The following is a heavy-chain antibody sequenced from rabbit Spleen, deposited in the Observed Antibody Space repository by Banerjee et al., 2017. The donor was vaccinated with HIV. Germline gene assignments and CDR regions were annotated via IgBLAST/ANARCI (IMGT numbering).Heavy chain of an antibody. CDR2: IDTNYGDT. Sequence: EQLVESGGGLVQPAGSLTLTCTVSGFSFSSNWICWVRQAPGKGLEWVACIDTNYGDTDYANWPKGRFTISKTSSTTVTLQMTSLTAADTATYFCARNYVNAFDPWGQGTLVTVS. CDR3: ARNYVNAFDP. J-gene: IGHJ2*01. CDR1: GFSFSSNW. V-gene: IGHV1S45*01. D-gene: IGHD1-1*01.